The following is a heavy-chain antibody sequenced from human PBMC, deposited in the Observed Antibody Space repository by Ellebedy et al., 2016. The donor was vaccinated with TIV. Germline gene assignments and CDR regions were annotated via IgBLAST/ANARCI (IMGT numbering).Heavy chain of an antibody. CDR3: ARRHSSGWYSYFDF. V-gene: IGHV4-39*01. Sequence: MPSETLSLTCTVSSDSISSGGSYWGWLRQPPGQGLEWIGSVYYTGYTNYKPSLKSRVSISVETSKNQFSLKLRSVTAADTAVYYCARRHSSGWYSYFDFWGQGALVTVSS. CDR1: SDSISSGGSY. J-gene: IGHJ4*02. D-gene: IGHD6-19*01. CDR2: VYYTGYT.